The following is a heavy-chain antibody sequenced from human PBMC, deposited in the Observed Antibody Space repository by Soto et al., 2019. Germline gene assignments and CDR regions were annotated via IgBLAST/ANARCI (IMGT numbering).Heavy chain of an antibody. Sequence: QVQLQESGPGLVKPSQTLSLTCSVSAGSISSGGYYWNWIRQHPGKGLEWMGYIYHSGGTYSSPALRRRVSISVDTSKNQCSLKLGSLTAADTAVYYCARDRGRYGGFDCWGQGTLVPVSS. D-gene: IGHD1-26*01. CDR2: IYHSGGT. J-gene: IGHJ4*02. CDR3: ARDRGRYGGFDC. CDR1: AGSISSGGYY. V-gene: IGHV4-31*03.